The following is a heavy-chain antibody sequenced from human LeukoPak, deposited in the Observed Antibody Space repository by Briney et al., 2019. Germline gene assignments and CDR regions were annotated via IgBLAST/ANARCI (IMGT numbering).Heavy chain of an antibody. D-gene: IGHD3-10*01. Sequence: SVTVSFKASGGTFSIYAISWVRQAPGQGLEWMGGIIPIFGTANYAQKFQGRVTITADKSTSTAYMELSSLRSEDTAVYYCARDRYGSGSYPAFDIWGQGTMVTVSS. CDR1: GGTFSIYA. CDR3: ARDRYGSGSYPAFDI. J-gene: IGHJ3*02. V-gene: IGHV1-69*06. CDR2: IIPIFGTA.